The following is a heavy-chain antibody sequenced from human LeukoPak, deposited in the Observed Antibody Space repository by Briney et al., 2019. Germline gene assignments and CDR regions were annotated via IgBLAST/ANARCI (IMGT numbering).Heavy chain of an antibody. V-gene: IGHV5-51*01. Sequence: PGESLKISCKGSGYSFTTHWIGWVRQMPGKGLECMGIIYPDDSNTRYSPSFQGQVTLSADKSINTAYLQWSSLEASDTAMYYCARHGEGSSSYYYYYYMDVWGRGTTVTVSS. CDR2: IYPDDSNT. CDR1: GYSFTTHW. J-gene: IGHJ6*03. D-gene: IGHD6-6*01. CDR3: ARHGEGSSSYYYYYYMDV.